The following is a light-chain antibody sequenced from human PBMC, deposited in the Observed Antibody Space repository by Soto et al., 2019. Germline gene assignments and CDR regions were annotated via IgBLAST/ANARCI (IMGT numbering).Light chain of an antibody. CDR3: QQYNNWALVI. J-gene: IGKJ4*01. CDR1: QSVSSD. V-gene: IGKV3-15*01. CDR2: GAS. Sequence: ERLMTQSPATLSVSPGEGVTLSCRASQSVSSDLAWYQQKPGQAPRLLIYGASTRATGIPARFSGSGSGTEFTLTISSLQSEDFAVYYCQQYNNWALVIFGGGTKVDIK.